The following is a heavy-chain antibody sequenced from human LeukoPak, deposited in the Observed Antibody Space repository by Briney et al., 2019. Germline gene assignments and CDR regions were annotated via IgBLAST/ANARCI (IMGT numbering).Heavy chain of an antibody. Sequence: GRSLRLSCAASGFTFSSYGMHWVRQAPGKGLEWVAVIWYDGSNKYYADSVKGRFTISRDNSKNTLYLQMNSLRAEDTAVYYCARVGVSDAFDIWGQGTMVTVSS. CDR3: ARVGVSDAFDI. D-gene: IGHD3-16*01. V-gene: IGHV3-33*01. J-gene: IGHJ3*02. CDR1: GFTFSSYG. CDR2: IWYDGSNK.